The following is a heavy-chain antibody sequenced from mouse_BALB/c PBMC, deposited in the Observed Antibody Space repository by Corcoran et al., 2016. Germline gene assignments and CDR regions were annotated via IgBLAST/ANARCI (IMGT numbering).Heavy chain of an antibody. CDR1: GYTFTNYG. CDR3: ARRGAVKVTYYAMDY. CDR2: INTYTGEP. V-gene: IGHV9-3-1*01. J-gene: IGHJ4*01. D-gene: IGHD2-2*01. Sequence: QIQLVQSGPALKKPGATVKISCTASGYTFTNYGMHWVQQAPGKGLKWMGWINTYTGEPTYADDFKGRFAFSLETSASTAYLQINNLKNEDTATYFCARRGAVKVTYYAMDYWGQGTSVTVSS.